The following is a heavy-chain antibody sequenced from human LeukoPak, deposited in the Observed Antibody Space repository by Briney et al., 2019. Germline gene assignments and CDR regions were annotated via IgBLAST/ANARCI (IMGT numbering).Heavy chain of an antibody. CDR2: IYSDNT. D-gene: IGHD4/OR15-4a*01. Sequence: GGSLRLSCTVSGFTVSSNSMSWVRQAPGKGLEWVSFIYSDNTHYSDSVKGRFTISRDNSKNTLYLQMNSLRAEDTAVYYCAGRAGAYSHPYDYWGQGTLVTVSS. J-gene: IGHJ4*02. V-gene: IGHV3-53*01. CDR3: AGRAGAYSHPYDY. CDR1: GFTVSSNS.